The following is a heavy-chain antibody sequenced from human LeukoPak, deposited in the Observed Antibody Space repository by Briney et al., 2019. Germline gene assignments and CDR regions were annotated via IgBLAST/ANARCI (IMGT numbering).Heavy chain of an antibody. V-gene: IGHV4-61*02. D-gene: IGHD3-16*02. CDR1: GGSINSGSYY. CDR2: IYTSENT. CDR3: ARISYHDTFDM. J-gene: IGHJ3*02. Sequence: SETLSLTCTVSGGSINSGSYYWSWIRQSAGKGLEWIGRIYTSENTNYNPSLQSRVTLSIDTSKSQFSLKLSSMTAADTAVYYCARISYHDTFDMWGQGTMVTVSS.